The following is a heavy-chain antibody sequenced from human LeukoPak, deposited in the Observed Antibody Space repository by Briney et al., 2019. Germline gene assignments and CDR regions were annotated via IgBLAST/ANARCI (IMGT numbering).Heavy chain of an antibody. CDR2: IGGSGGST. Sequence: GGSLRLSCAASGFTFSSYAMSWVRQAPGKGLEWVSAIGGSGGSTYYADSVKGRFTISRDNSKNTLFLQMNSLRAEDTAVYYCARDWDIVVVRPHYFYGMDVWGQGTTVTVSS. CDR3: ARDWDIVVVRPHYFYGMDV. V-gene: IGHV3-23*01. CDR1: GFTFSSYA. J-gene: IGHJ6*02. D-gene: IGHD2-21*01.